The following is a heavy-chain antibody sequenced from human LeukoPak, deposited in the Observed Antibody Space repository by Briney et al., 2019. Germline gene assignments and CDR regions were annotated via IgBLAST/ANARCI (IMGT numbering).Heavy chain of an antibody. D-gene: IGHD3-16*01. J-gene: IGHJ4*02. CDR1: DDSISDYY. CDR3: TRGAGWLIDY. CDR2: IHNSGSS. Sequence: PSETLSLTCTVSDDSISDYYRGWIRQPPGKGLEWIGYIHNSGSSTYNLSLKSRVTISADTSKNQFSLKLNSMTTADTAVYYCTRGAGWLIDYWGQGILVTVSS. V-gene: IGHV4-59*01.